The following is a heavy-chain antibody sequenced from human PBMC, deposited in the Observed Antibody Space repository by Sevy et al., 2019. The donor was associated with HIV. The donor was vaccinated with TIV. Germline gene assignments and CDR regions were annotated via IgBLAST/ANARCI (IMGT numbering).Heavy chain of an antibody. D-gene: IGHD3-3*01. CDR1: GFTFSSYG. Sequence: GESLKISCAASGFTFSSYGMHWVRQAPGKGLEWVAVIWYDGSNKYYADSVKGRFTISRDNSKNTLYLQMNSLRAEDTAVYYCARGFWSGYSYYYGMDVWGQGTTVTVSS. CDR3: ARGFWSGYSYYYGMDV. CDR2: IWYDGSNK. J-gene: IGHJ6*02. V-gene: IGHV3-33*01.